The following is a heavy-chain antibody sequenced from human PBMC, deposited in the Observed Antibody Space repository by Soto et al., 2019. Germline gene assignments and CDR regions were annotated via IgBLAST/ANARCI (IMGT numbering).Heavy chain of an antibody. CDR1: GFTFSSYW. CDR2: IKQDGSEK. Sequence: GGSLRLSCAASGFTFSSYWMSWVRQAPGKGLEWVANIKQDGSEKYYVDSVKGRFTISRDNAKNSLYLQMNSLRAEDTAVYYCARDKHRYYYYYYYMDVWGKGTTVTVSS. J-gene: IGHJ6*03. CDR3: ARDKHRYYYYYYYMDV. V-gene: IGHV3-7*01. D-gene: IGHD1-1*01.